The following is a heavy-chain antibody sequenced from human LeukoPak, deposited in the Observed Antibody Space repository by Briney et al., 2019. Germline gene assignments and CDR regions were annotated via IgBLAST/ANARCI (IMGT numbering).Heavy chain of an antibody. CDR3: ARVEEDAFDI. CDR1: GFTFSSYE. Sequence: GGSLRLSCAASGFTFSSYEMNWVRQAPGKGLEWVSYISSSGSTIYYADSVKGRFTISRDNDKNSLYLQMNSLRAEDTAVYYCARVEEDAFDIWGQGTMVTVSS. CDR2: ISSSGSTI. J-gene: IGHJ3*02. V-gene: IGHV3-48*03.